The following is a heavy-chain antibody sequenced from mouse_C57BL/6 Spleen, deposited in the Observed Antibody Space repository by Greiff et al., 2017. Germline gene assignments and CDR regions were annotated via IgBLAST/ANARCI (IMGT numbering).Heavy chain of an antibody. CDR3: ARGGDGKGYFDV. CDR2: IDPSDSYT. D-gene: IGHD2-1*01. CDR1: GYTFTSYW. Sequence: QVQLQQPGAELVRPGTSVKLSCKASGYTFTSYWMHWVKQRPGQGLEWIGVIDPSDSYTNYNQKFKGKATLTVDTSSSTAYMQLSSLTSEDSAVYYCARGGDGKGYFDVWGTGTTVTVSS. V-gene: IGHV1-59*01. J-gene: IGHJ1*03.